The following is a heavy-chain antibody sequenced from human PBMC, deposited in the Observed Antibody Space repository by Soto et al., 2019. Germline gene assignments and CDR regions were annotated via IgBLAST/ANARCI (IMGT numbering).Heavy chain of an antibody. CDR2: IYYSGST. V-gene: IGHV4-31*03. D-gene: IGHD2-21*01. J-gene: IGHJ4*02. CDR1: GGSISSGGYY. Sequence: QVQLQESGPGLVKPSQTLSLTCTVSGGSISSGGYYWSWIRQHPGKGLEWIGYIYYSGSTYYNPSRKSRVTISVDTSKIQFSLKLSSVTAADTAVYYCAREILKDPGHFVYYFDYWGQGTLVTVSS. CDR3: AREILKDPGHFVYYFDY.